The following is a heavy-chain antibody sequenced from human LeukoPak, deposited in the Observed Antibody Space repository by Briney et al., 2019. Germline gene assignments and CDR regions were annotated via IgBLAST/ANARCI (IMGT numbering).Heavy chain of an antibody. CDR3: AREPLSRDYYDSSGFDY. CDR1: GFTFSSYA. Sequence: GGSLRLSCAASGFTFSSYAITWVRQAPGKRLEWVAVISYDGSNKYYADSVKGRFTISRDNSKNTLYLQMNSLRAEDTAVYYCAREPLSRDYYDSSGFDYWGQGTLVTVSS. D-gene: IGHD3-22*01. CDR2: ISYDGSNK. V-gene: IGHV3-30-3*01. J-gene: IGHJ4*02.